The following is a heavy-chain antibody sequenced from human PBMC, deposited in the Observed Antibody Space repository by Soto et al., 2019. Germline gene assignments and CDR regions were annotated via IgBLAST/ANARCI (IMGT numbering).Heavy chain of an antibody. V-gene: IGHV3-23*01. CDR3: AKDLEEYCSSTSRFDAFDI. CDR2: ISGSGGST. CDR1: GFTFSSYA. Sequence: GGSLRLSCAASGFTFSSYAMSWVRQAPGKGLEWVSAISGSGGSTYYADSVKGRFTISRDNSKNTLYLQMNSLRAEDTAVYYCAKDLEEYCSSTSRFDAFDIWGQGTMVTVSS. D-gene: IGHD2-2*01. J-gene: IGHJ3*02.